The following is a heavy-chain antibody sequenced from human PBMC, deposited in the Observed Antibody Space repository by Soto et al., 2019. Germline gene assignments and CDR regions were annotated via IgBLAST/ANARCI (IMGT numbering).Heavy chain of an antibody. D-gene: IGHD3-3*01. CDR3: ARSRNWSGYIGN. J-gene: IGHJ4*02. Sequence: EEQLVESGGGLVQPGGSLRLSCVASGFTVSSNYMSWVRQAPGKGLEWVSVIYSGGSTHYADSVKGRVTISRDKSKNTLYLQMNSLRAEDTAVYYCARSRNWSGYIGNWDQGTLVTVSS. CDR1: GFTVSSNY. V-gene: IGHV3-66*01. CDR2: IYSGGST.